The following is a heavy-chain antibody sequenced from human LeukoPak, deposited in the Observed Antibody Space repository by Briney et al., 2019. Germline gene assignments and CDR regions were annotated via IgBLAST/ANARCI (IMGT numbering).Heavy chain of an antibody. D-gene: IGHD7-27*01. Sequence: GGSLRLSCAASGFTFSTYWMTWVRQAPGKGLEWVANIKSDGSQIYYVDSVKGRFTISRDNAKNSLYLQMNSLRAEDTAVYYCARDLNWETYWGQGTLVTVSS. CDR1: GFTFSTYW. CDR2: IKSDGSQI. V-gene: IGHV3-7*01. J-gene: IGHJ4*02. CDR3: ARDLNWETY.